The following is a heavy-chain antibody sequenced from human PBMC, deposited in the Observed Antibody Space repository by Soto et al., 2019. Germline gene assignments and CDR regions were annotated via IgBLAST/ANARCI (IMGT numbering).Heavy chain of an antibody. CDR1: GFTFSDYY. V-gene: IGHV3-11*01. CDR3: AKGGLGDIAAAGTSYYYYYYMDV. Sequence: GGSLRLSCGASGFTFSDYYMTWIRQAPGKGLEWITYLSTSVTTTYYADSVMGRFTISRDNSKNTLYLQMNSLRAEDTVVYYCAKGGLGDIAAAGTSYYYYYYMDVWGKGTTVTVSS. D-gene: IGHD6-13*01. J-gene: IGHJ6*03. CDR2: LSTSVTTT.